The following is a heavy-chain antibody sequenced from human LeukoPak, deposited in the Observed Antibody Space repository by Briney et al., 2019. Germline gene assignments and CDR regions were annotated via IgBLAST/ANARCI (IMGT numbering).Heavy chain of an antibody. D-gene: IGHD3-3*01. CDR1: GGSISSSSYY. Sequence: SETLSLTCTVSGGSISSSSYYWGWIRQPPGKGLEWIGSIYYSGSTYYNPPLKSRVTISVDTSKNQFSLKLSSVTAADTAVYYCARETRITIFGNTPGFDPWGQGTLVTVSS. J-gene: IGHJ5*02. V-gene: IGHV4-39*07. CDR2: IYYSGST. CDR3: ARETRITIFGNTPGFDP.